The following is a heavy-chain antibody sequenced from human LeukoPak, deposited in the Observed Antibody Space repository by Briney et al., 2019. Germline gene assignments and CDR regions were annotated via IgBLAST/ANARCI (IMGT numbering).Heavy chain of an antibody. J-gene: IGHJ6*02. CDR3: ARDQGYSSGWYGNTNQHPGHYYYYGMDV. D-gene: IGHD6-19*01. CDR1: GFTFSSYW. CDR2: LSGDGDYT. Sequence: PGGSLRLSCAVSGFTFSSYWMYWVRQAPGKGLVWVSRLSGDGDYTNYEDSVKGRFTISRDNSKNTLYLQMNSLRAEDTAVYYCARDQGYSSGWYGNTNQHPGHYYYYGMDVWGQGTTVTVSS. V-gene: IGHV3-74*01.